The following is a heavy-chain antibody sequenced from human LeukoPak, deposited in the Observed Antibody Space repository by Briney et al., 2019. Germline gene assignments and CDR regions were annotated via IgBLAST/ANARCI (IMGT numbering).Heavy chain of an antibody. J-gene: IGHJ4*02. V-gene: IGHV4-4*02. CDR1: GVFISNINW. CDR3: AENGPWSLKY. D-gene: IGHD2-15*01. CDR2: VHQSGVT. Sequence: SETLSLTCAVSGVFISNINWWSWVRQPPGRGLEWIGEVHQSGVTNYNPSLKSRVTISLDKSNNQFSLKLNSVTAADTAVYFCAENGPWSLKYWGQGTLVTVSS.